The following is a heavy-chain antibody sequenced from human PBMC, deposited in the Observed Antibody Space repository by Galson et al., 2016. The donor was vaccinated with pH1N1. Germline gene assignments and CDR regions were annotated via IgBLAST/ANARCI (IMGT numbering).Heavy chain of an antibody. CDR2: IYYSGST. D-gene: IGHD3-10*01. CDR1: GDSISIGGSS. V-gene: IGHV4-31*03. CDR3: ARGAGVPFRGNWFAP. J-gene: IGHJ5*02. Sequence: TLSLTCSVSGDSISIGGSSWTWIRQHPGKGLEWIGYIYYSGSTFYNPSLKSRVSISVDTSKNQFSLKLNSLTPADAAIYFCARGAGVPFRGNWFAPWGRGTLDTVSS.